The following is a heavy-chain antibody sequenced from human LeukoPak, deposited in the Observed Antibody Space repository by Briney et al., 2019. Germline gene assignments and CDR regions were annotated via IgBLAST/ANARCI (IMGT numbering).Heavy chain of an antibody. Sequence: PSETLSLTCTVSGGSISSSSYYWGWIRQPPGKGLEWIGSIYYSGSTYYNPSLKSRVTISVDTSKNQFSLKLSSVTAADTAVYYCARRLWFGELLSLDPWGQGTLVTVSS. CDR1: GGSISSSSYY. CDR2: IYYSGST. V-gene: IGHV4-39*01. D-gene: IGHD3-10*01. J-gene: IGHJ5*02. CDR3: ARRLWFGELLSLDP.